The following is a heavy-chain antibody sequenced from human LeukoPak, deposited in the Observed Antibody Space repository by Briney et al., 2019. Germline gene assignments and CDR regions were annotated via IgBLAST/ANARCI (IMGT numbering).Heavy chain of an antibody. CDR1: GFTFSSYA. CDR3: ARESISGGSPSYFDY. Sequence: PGGSLRLSCAASGFTFSSYAMQWVRQAPGKGLEWVALISYDGNNKYYADSVRGRFTISRDNSKNTLYLQMNSLRAEDTAVNYCARESISGGSPSYFDYWGQGTLVTVSS. CDR2: ISYDGNNK. J-gene: IGHJ4*02. D-gene: IGHD2-15*01. V-gene: IGHV3-30-3*01.